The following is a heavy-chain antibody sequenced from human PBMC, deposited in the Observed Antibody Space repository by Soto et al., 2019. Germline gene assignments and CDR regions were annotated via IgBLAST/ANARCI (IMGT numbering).Heavy chain of an antibody. V-gene: IGHV4-30-2*01. CDR2: IYHSGST. D-gene: IGHD3-10*01. CDR1: GGSISSGGYS. Sequence: KTSETLSLTCAVSGGSISSGGYSWSWIRQPPGKGLEWIGYIYHSGSTYYNPSLKSRVTISVDRSKNQFSLKLSSVTAADTAVYYCAGGSGSYYADYWGQGTLVTVCS. CDR3: AGGSGSYYADY. J-gene: IGHJ4*02.